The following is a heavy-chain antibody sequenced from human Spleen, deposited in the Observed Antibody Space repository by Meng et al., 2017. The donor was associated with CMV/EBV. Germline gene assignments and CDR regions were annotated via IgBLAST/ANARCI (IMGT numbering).Heavy chain of an antibody. Sequence: SETLSLTCAVYGGSFSGYYWSWIRQPPGKGLEWIGEINHSGTTNYNQSLKSRVTISVDTSKDQFSLKLSSVTAADTAVYYCAPRFYYYGSGSYYKGAFDIWGQGTMVTVSS. CDR2: INHSGTT. D-gene: IGHD3-10*01. J-gene: IGHJ3*02. CDR3: APRFYYYGSGSYYKGAFDI. CDR1: GGSFSGYY. V-gene: IGHV4-34*01.